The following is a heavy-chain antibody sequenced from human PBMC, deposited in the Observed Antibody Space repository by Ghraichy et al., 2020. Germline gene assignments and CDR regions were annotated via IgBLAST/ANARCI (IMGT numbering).Heavy chain of an antibody. D-gene: IGHD1-26*01. V-gene: IGHV3-23*01. CDR2: IISGGST. Sequence: GGSLRLSCAVSGLTFSNDAMSWVRQAPGKGLEWVSGIISGGSTYYADSAKGRFTISRDTSKNTLYLQMNTLRAEDTAVYYCAKTGPSPKELLRYWGQGTLVTVSS. CDR1: GLTFSNDA. J-gene: IGHJ4*02. CDR3: AKTGPSPKELLRY.